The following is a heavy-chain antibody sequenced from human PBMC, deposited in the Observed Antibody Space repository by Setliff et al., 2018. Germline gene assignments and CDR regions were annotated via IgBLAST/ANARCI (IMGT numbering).Heavy chain of an antibody. V-gene: IGHV1-18*01. CDR1: GYTFISYG. D-gene: IGHD3-10*01. CDR2: ISGYNGNT. J-gene: IGHJ4*02. CDR3: ARRFSSGNYNNLGY. Sequence: ASVKVSCKTSGYTFISYGLSWMRQAPGQGLEWMGWISGYNGNTEYAQNLQGRVTMTMDTSTSTAYMELRSLTSDDTAVYYCARRFSSGNYNNLGYWGQGALVTVPQ.